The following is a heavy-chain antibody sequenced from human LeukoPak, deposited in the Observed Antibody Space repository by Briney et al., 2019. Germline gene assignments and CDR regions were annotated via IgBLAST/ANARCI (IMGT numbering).Heavy chain of an antibody. CDR2: INHSGST. D-gene: IGHD4-11*01. CDR1: GGSSSGYY. J-gene: IGHJ5*02. Sequence: SETLSLTCAVYGGSSSGYYWSWIRQPPGKGLEWVGEINHSGSTNYNPSLKSRVTISVDTSKNQFSLKLSSVTAADTAVYYCARGRALTDRAYWFDPWGQGTLVTVSS. CDR3: ARGRALTDRAYWFDP. V-gene: IGHV4-34*01.